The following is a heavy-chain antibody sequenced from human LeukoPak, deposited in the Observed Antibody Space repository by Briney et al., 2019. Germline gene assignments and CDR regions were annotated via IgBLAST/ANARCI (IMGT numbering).Heavy chain of an antibody. D-gene: IGHD3-10*01. Sequence: GGSLRLSCAASGFTVSSNYMSWVRQAPGKGLEWVSVIYSGGSTYYADSVKGRFTISRDNSKNTLYLQMNSLRAEDTAVHYCARDLRGPYYYGMDVWGQGTTVTVS. CDR3: ARDLRGPYYYGMDV. CDR1: GFTVSSNY. V-gene: IGHV3-53*01. J-gene: IGHJ6*02. CDR2: IYSGGST.